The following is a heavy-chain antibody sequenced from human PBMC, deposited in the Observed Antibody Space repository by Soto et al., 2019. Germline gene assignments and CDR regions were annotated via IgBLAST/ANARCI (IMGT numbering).Heavy chain of an antibody. J-gene: IGHJ6*03. CDR1: GFTFSSYA. Sequence: GGSLRLSCAASGFTFSSYAMSWVRQAPGKGLEWVSAISGSGGSTYYADSVKGRFTISRDNSKNTLYLQMNSLRAEDTAVYYCAKDRMARGPYYYYYYMDVWGKGTKVTVSS. CDR3: AKDRMARGPYYYYYYMDV. CDR2: ISGSGGST. D-gene: IGHD3-10*01. V-gene: IGHV3-23*01.